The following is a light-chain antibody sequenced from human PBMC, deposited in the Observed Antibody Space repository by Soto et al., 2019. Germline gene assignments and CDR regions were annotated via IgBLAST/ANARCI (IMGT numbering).Light chain of an antibody. CDR3: FSFTTTCSHV. V-gene: IGLV2-14*01. CDR2: EVN. Sequence: QSALTQPASLSGSPGQSITISCTGTSSDIGAYDYVSWFQQHPGKAPKLMISEVNNRPSGVSNRFSGSKPGNTAYLTIYGLQVEDEAEYFCFSFTTTCSHVFGTGTEVTGL. J-gene: IGLJ1*01. CDR1: SSDIGAYDY.